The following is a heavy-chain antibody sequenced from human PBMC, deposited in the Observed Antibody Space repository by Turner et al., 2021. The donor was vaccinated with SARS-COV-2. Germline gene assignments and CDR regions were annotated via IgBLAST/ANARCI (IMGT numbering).Heavy chain of an antibody. V-gene: IGHV4-59*01. Sequence: YIYYRGSNNYNPSLKSRVTMSVDTSKNQFSLKLRSVTAADTAVYYCARELRFNWLDSWGQGTLVTVSS. CDR3: ARELRFNWLDS. J-gene: IGHJ5*01. D-gene: IGHD3-3*01. CDR2: IYYRGSN.